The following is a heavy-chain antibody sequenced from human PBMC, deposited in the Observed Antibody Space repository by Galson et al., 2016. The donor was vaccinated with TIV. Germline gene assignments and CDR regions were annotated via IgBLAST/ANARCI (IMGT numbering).Heavy chain of an antibody. J-gene: IGHJ3*02. CDR1: GGSISNGDYY. CDR2: IYYSGST. V-gene: IGHV4-30-4*01. Sequence: LSLTCSVFGGSISNGDYYRSWIRQPPGKGLEWIGNIYYSGSTNLNPSLRSRLTMSVDRSRNLFSLNLYSVTAADTAVYYCARDAGKYYHACDIWGQGTMVAVSS. CDR3: ARDAGKYYHACDI. D-gene: IGHD1-14*01.